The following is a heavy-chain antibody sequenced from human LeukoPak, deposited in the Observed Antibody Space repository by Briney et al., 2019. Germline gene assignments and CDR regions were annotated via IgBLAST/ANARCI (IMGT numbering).Heavy chain of an antibody. V-gene: IGHV4-59*02. J-gene: IGHJ4*02. CDR1: GGSVSSYY. D-gene: IGHD4-23*01. CDR3: ARAAYGGNPSDFDY. Sequence: PSQTLSLTRTVSGGSVSSYYWSWIRQPPGKGLEWIGYIYYSGSTNYNPSLKSRVTISVDTSKNQFSLKLSSVTAADTAVYYCARAAYGGNPSDFDYWGQGTLVTVSS. CDR2: IYYSGST.